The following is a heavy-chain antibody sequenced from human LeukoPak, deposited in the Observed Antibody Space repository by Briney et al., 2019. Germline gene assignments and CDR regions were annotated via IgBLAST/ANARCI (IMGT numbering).Heavy chain of an antibody. CDR2: IYYSGST. D-gene: IGHD3-3*01. CDR3: ARAVIDDFWSGYHEEAEWFDP. Sequence: SETLSLTCTVSGGSISSYYWSWIRQPPGKGLEWIGYIYYSGSTNYNPSLKSRVTISVDTSKNQFSLKLSSVTAADTAVYYCARAVIDDFWSGYHEEAEWFDPWGQGTLVTVSS. J-gene: IGHJ5*02. V-gene: IGHV4-59*01. CDR1: GGSISSYY.